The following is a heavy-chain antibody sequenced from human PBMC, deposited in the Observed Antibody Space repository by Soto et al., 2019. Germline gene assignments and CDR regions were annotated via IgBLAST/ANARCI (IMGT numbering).Heavy chain of an antibody. CDR3: ARGEDAFFYYGLDV. J-gene: IGHJ6*02. CDR1: GGSITSSY. CDR2: IYDTGISGYTPST. Sequence: PSETLSLTXTASGGSITSSYWSWIRRPPGKGLEWIAYIYDTGISGYTPSTSYNPSLKSRVTMSVDTSKSQFSLKLTSVTAADTAVYYCARGEDAFFYYGLDVWGQGITVTVSS. V-gene: IGHV4-59*01.